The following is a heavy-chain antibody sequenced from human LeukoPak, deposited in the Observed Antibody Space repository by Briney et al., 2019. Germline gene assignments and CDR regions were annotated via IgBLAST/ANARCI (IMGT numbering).Heavy chain of an antibody. Sequence: GSLRLSCAASGFTFSSYAMSWIRQPPGKGLEWIGYIYYSGSTNYNPSLKSRVTISVDTSKNQFSLKLSSVTAADTAVYYCARLYCSSTSCSLGHFDYWGQGTLVTVSS. D-gene: IGHD2-2*01. CDR3: ARLYCSSTSCSLGHFDY. J-gene: IGHJ4*02. CDR2: IYYSGST. V-gene: IGHV4-59*01. CDR1: GFTFSSYA.